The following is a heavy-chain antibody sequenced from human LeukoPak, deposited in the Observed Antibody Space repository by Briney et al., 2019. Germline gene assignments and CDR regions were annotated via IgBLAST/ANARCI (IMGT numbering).Heavy chain of an antibody. CDR1: GFTFSTYG. J-gene: IGHJ4*02. D-gene: IGHD5-24*01. CDR3: ARDSDGYIDYFDY. V-gene: IGHV3-33*01. Sequence: GGSLRLSCAASGFTFSTYGMHWVRQAPGKGLEWVAVIWYDGSHKYYADSVKGRFTISRDNSKNTLYLQMNSLRAEDAAVYYCARDSDGYIDYFDYWSQGTLVTVSS. CDR2: IWYDGSHK.